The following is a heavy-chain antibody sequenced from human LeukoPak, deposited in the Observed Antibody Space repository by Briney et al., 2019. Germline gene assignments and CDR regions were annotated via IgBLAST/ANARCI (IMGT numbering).Heavy chain of an antibody. V-gene: IGHV1-2*02. Sequence: ASVKVSCKASGYTFNAYFIHWVRQAPGPGLEWMGWMNPNGGGTYYAENFQGRITMTRDTSISTAYMELSNLRSDDTAVYYCVRGIIMRGAKTFDFWGQGTEVTVSS. CDR3: VRGIIMRGAKTFDF. CDR2: MNPNGGGT. D-gene: IGHD4/OR15-4a*01. J-gene: IGHJ3*01. CDR1: GYTFNAYF.